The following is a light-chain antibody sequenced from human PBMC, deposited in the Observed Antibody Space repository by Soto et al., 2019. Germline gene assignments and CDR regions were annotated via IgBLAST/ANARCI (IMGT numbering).Light chain of an antibody. CDR2: WAS. J-gene: IGKJ3*01. V-gene: IGKV4-1*01. CDR1: QSLLYSSNNKNY. CDR3: QQYYRTHT. Sequence: DIVMTQSPDSLAVPLGERATINCKSSQSLLYSSNNKNYLAWYQQKPGQPPKLLIYWASTRESGVPDRFSGSGSGTDFTLTISSLQAEDVAVYYCQQYYRTHTFRPGTKVNIK.